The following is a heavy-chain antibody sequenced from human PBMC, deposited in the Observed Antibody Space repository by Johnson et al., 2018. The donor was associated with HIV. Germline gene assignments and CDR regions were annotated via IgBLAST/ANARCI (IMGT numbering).Heavy chain of an antibody. V-gene: IGHV3-30*04. J-gene: IGHJ3*02. CDR2: ISYDGSNK. CDR1: GFTFSSYA. Sequence: QMQLVESGGGVVQPGRSLRLSCAASGFTFSSYAMHWVRQAPGKGLEWVAVISYDGSNKYCADSVKGRFTISRDNSKNTLYLQMNSLRAEDTAVYYCVRYSGAFDIWGQGTMVTVSS. CDR3: VRYSGAFDI. D-gene: IGHD2-21*01.